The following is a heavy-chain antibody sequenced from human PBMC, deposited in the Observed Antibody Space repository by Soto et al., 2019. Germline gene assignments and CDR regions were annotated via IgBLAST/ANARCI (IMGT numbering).Heavy chain of an antibody. CDR1: GGSFSGYY. D-gene: IGHD6-13*01. J-gene: IGHJ5*02. V-gene: IGHV4-34*01. Sequence: KPSETLSLTCAVYGGSFSGYYWSWIRQPPGKGLEWIGEINHSGSTNYNPSLKSRVTISVDRSKNQFSLKLSSVTAADTAVYYCARGQAAAPRGFDPWGQGTLVTVSS. CDR2: INHSGST. CDR3: ARGQAAAPRGFDP.